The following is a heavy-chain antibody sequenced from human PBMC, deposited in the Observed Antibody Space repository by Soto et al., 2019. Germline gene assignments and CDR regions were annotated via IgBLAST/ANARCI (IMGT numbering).Heavy chain of an antibody. V-gene: IGHV1-69*12. Sequence: QVQLVQSGAEVKKPGSSVKVSCKASGGTFSSYAISWVRQAPGQGLEWMGGIIPIFGTANYAQKFQGRVTSPADESTSTATIDLSSLRAENTAVYYCARAATGYSSGWLADPWGQGTLVTVSS. CDR3: ARAATGYSSGWLADP. CDR1: GGTFSSYA. CDR2: IIPIFGTA. J-gene: IGHJ5*02. D-gene: IGHD6-19*01.